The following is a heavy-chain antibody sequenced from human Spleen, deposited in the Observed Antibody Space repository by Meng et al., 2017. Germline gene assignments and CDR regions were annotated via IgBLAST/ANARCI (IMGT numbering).Heavy chain of an antibody. CDR1: GFTFSSYA. D-gene: IGHD3-10*01. J-gene: IGHJ4*02. Sequence: LSLTCAASGFTFSSYAMHWVRQAPGKGLEWVAVISYDGSNKYYADSVKGRFTISRDNSKNTLYLQMDSLRAEDTAVYYCARVITVWGSGKYYNYFDYWGQGTLVTVSS. V-gene: IGHV3-30*07. CDR2: ISYDGSNK. CDR3: ARVITVWGSGKYYNYFDY.